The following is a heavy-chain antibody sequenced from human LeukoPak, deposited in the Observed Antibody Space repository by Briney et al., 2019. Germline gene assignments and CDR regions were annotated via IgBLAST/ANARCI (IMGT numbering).Heavy chain of an antibody. CDR2: INPNSGGT. V-gene: IGHV1-2*02. CDR3: ASNHRGSYYYYYMDV. Sequence: ASVKVSCKASGYTFTGYYMHWVRQAPGQGLEWMGWINPNSGGTNYAQKFQGRVTMTRDTSISTAYMELSRLRSDDTAVYYCASNHRGSYYYYYMDVWGKGTTVTVSS. CDR1: GYTFTGYY. J-gene: IGHJ6*03. D-gene: IGHD1-14*01.